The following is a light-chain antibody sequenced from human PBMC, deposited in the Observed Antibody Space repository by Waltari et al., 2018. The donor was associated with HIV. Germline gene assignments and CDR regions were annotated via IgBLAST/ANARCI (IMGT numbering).Light chain of an antibody. CDR1: YIGAKT. CDR3: QVWDSTSDQRI. J-gene: IGLJ2*01. Sequence: SYVLTQTPSVSVAPGQTATITCGGNYIGAKTVQWYQQKSGQAPVLLIYDAFDRPSRIPGGCSDANSGNTATLTISGVGAGDEADYYCQVWDSTSDQRIFGGGTKLTVL. CDR2: DAF. V-gene: IGLV3-21*02.